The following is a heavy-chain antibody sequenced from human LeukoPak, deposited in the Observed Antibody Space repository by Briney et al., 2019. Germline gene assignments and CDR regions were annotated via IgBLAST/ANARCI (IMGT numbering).Heavy chain of an antibody. CDR3: ARLTPTTLSLYYYYMDV. CDR1: GVSISSSNW. CDR2: IFHSGTS. V-gene: IGHV4-4*02. J-gene: IGHJ6*03. Sequence: PSETLSLTCAGSGVSISSSNWWRWVRRPPGKGLEWIGRIFHSGTSDYKTSLKGRVTISVDKSKNQFSLKLTSVPAADTAVYYCARLTPTTLSLYYYYMDVWGKGTTVTVSS. D-gene: IGHD2/OR15-2a*01.